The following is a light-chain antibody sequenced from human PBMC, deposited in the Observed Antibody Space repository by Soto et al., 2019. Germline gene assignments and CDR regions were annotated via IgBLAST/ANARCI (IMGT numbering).Light chain of an antibody. Sequence: EIVLTQSACTLSLSPGERATLSWRASQSVSSNLAWYQQKPGQAPRLLIYDASNRATGIPARFSGSLSGTDFNLTISSLEPEDFAVYYCQQRSNWPITFGQGTRLEI. CDR2: DAS. CDR3: QQRSNWPIT. J-gene: IGKJ5*01. CDR1: QSVSSN. V-gene: IGKV3-11*01.